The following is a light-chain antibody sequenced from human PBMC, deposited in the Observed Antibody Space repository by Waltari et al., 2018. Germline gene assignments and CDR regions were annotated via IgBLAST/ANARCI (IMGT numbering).Light chain of an antibody. Sequence: QMTQSPSSLSASVGDRVTIACRARQSISTYLNWYRHKPGKAPELLRFAASSLQSGVPSRFSGSGSGTDFTLTISSLQAEDFATDYCQQSYTPPPTFGQGTRLDIK. CDR3: QQSYTPPPT. CDR1: QSISTY. CDR2: AAS. V-gene: IGKV1-39*01. J-gene: IGKJ5*01.